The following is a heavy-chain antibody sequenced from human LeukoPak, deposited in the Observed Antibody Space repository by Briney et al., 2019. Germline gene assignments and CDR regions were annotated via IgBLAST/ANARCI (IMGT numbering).Heavy chain of an antibody. Sequence: ASVKVSCKASGYTFTSYYMHWVRQAPGQGLEWMGIINPSGGSTSYAQKFQGRVTMTRDTSTSTVYMELSSLRSEDTAVYYCVSPFLLMVYAIVYWGQGTLVTVSS. V-gene: IGHV1-46*03. D-gene: IGHD2-8*01. CDR3: VSPFLLMVYAIVY. CDR2: INPSGGST. CDR1: GYTFTSYY. J-gene: IGHJ4*02.